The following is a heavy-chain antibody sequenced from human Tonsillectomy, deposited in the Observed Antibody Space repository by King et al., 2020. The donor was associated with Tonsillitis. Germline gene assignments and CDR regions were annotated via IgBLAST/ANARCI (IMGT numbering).Heavy chain of an antibody. D-gene: IGHD6-19*01. CDR2: ISYDGSNK. V-gene: IGHV3-30*04. Sequence: VQLVESGGGVVQPGRSLRISCAASGFTFSSYAMHWVRQAPGKGLEWVAVISYDGSNKYYADSVKGRFTISRDNSKNTLYLQMNSLRAEDTAVYYCARDRMAGTWGLFDYWGQGTLVTVSS. J-gene: IGHJ4*02. CDR3: ARDRMAGTWGLFDY. CDR1: GFTFSSYA.